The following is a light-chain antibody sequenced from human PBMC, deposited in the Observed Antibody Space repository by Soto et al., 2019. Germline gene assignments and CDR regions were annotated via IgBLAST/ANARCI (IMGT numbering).Light chain of an antibody. CDR2: KAS. J-gene: IGKJ1*01. Sequence: DIQMTQSPSTPSATAGDRVTITCRASQTISSWLAWYQQKPGKAPKLLIYKASSLESGVPSRFSGSGSGTEFTLTISSLQPDDFATYYCQQYNSYPWTFGQGTKVDIK. CDR1: QTISSW. CDR3: QQYNSYPWT. V-gene: IGKV1-5*03.